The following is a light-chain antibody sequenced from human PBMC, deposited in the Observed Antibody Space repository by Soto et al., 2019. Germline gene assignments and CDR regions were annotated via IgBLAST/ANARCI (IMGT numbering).Light chain of an antibody. CDR1: QSVSSSY. Sequence: EIVLTQSPGTLSLSPGERATLSCRASQSVSSSYLAWYQQKPGQAPRLLIYGASNRATGIPDRFSGSGSGTDFTLTISRLEPEDSAVYYCHQYADSRKFGQGTRV. V-gene: IGKV3-20*01. CDR2: GAS. J-gene: IGKJ1*01. CDR3: HQYADSRK.